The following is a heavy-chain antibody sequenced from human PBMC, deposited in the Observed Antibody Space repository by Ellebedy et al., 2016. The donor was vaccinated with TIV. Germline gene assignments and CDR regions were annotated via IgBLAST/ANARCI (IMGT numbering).Heavy chain of an antibody. J-gene: IGHJ4*02. Sequence: GESLKISCAASGFTFRDYYMSWIRQAPGKGLEWVAVISYDGSSKYYADSVKGRFTISRDKSKNTLYLQMNSLRAEDTAVYYCARGLVVAATQTLGYWGQGTLVTVSS. CDR1: GFTFRDYY. CDR2: ISYDGSSK. CDR3: ARGLVVAATQTLGY. D-gene: IGHD2-15*01. V-gene: IGHV3-30-3*01.